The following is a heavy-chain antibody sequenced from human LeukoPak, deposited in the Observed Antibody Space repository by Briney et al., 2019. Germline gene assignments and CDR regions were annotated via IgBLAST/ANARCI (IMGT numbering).Heavy chain of an antibody. CDR1: GFTFSSYS. Sequence: PGGSLRLSCAASGFTFSSYSMNWVRQAPGKWLEWVSSISSSSSYIYYADSVKGRFTISRDNAKNSLYLQMNSLRAEDTAVYYCARVRELRSQVSWFDPWGQGTLVTVSS. CDR2: ISSSSSYI. D-gene: IGHD1-26*01. V-gene: IGHV3-21*01. CDR3: ARVRELRSQVSWFDP. J-gene: IGHJ5*02.